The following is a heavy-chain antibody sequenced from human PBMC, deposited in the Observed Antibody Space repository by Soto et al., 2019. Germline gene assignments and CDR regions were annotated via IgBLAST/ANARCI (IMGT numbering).Heavy chain of an antibody. D-gene: IGHD1-26*01. CDR1: GFTFSSYS. CDR2: ISSSSSYI. V-gene: IGHV3-21*01. Sequence: GGSLRLSCAASGFTFSSYSMNWVRQAPGKGLEWVSSISSSSSYIYYADSVKGRFTISRDNAKNSLYPQMNSLRAEDTAVYYCARDLWWELPLGYYYYGMDVWGQGTTVTVSS. J-gene: IGHJ6*02. CDR3: ARDLWWELPLGYYYYGMDV.